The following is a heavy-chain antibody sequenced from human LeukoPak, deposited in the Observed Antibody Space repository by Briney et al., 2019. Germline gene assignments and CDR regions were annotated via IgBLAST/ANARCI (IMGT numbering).Heavy chain of an antibody. V-gene: IGHV5-51*01. CDR2: IYPGDSDT. Sequence: GESLKISCKGSGYSFTSYWIGWVRQMPGKGLEWMGIIYPGDSDTRYSPSFQGQVTISADKSISTAYLQWSSLKASDTAMYYCARHLGTGKFGVVITPPDYWGQGTLVTVSS. J-gene: IGHJ4*02. D-gene: IGHD3-3*01. CDR1: GYSFTSYW. CDR3: ARHLGTGKFGVVITPPDY.